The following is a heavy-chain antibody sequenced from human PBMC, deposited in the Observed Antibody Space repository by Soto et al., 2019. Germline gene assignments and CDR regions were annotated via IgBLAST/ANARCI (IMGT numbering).Heavy chain of an antibody. V-gene: IGHV3-23*01. D-gene: IGHD5-18*01. CDR1: GFTFSSYA. Sequence: EVQLLESGGGLVQPGGSLRLSCAASGFTFSSYAMSWVRQAPGKGLEWVSAISGSGGSTYYSDSVKGRFPISRDNSKTTLYLQVNSLRAEDTAVYYCAKDQVQLWFRDFDYWGQGTLVTVSS. J-gene: IGHJ4*02. CDR3: AKDQVQLWFRDFDY. CDR2: ISGSGGST.